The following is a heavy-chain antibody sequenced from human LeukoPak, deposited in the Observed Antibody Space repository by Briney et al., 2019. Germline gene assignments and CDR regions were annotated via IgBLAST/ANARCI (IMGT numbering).Heavy chain of an antibody. CDR1: AFTFSNFG. CDR3: AKHPGADDKHFDY. Sequence: PGASLRLSCAASAFTFSNFGMHWVRQGPGKGLEWVTFIRYDGSKKYYADSVKGRFIISRDNSRNTLYLQMNSLRAEDTAVYYCAKHPGADDKHFDYWGQGTLVTVSS. CDR2: IRYDGSKK. J-gene: IGHJ4*02. D-gene: IGHD3-10*01. V-gene: IGHV3-30*02.